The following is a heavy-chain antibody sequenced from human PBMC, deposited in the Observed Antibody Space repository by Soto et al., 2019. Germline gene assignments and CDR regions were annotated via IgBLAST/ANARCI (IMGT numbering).Heavy chain of an antibody. J-gene: IGHJ4*02. D-gene: IGHD3-22*01. Sequence: SVKVSCKASGGTFSRYALSWVRQAPGQGPEWMGGIVPMFGTANYAQKFQGRVTITADESTSTAYMQLSSLRSEDTAVYYCARGVYYDRRGYYFFFWGQGTLVTVSP. CDR3: ARGVYYDRRGYYFFF. CDR1: GGTFSRYA. V-gene: IGHV1-69*13. CDR2: IVPMFGTA.